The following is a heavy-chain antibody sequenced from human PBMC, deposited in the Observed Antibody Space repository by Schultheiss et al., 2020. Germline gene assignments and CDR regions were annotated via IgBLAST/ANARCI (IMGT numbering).Heavy chain of an antibody. Sequence: GGSLRLSCAASGFTFSCYAMSWVRQAPGKGLEWVSAISGSGGSTYYADSVKGRFTISRDNSKNTLYLQMNSLRAEDTAVYYCAKEPRIVVVPAAMDYWGQGTLVTISS. CDR1: GFTFSCYA. CDR2: ISGSGGST. J-gene: IGHJ4*02. CDR3: AKEPRIVVVPAAMDY. D-gene: IGHD2-2*01. V-gene: IGHV3-23*01.